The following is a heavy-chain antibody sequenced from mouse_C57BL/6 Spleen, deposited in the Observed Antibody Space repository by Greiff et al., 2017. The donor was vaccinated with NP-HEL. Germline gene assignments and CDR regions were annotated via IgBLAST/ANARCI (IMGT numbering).Heavy chain of an antibody. D-gene: IGHD2-1*01. CDR1: GYTFTNYW. V-gene: IGHV1-63*01. CDR2: IYPGGGYT. Sequence: QVQLQQSGAELVRPGTSVKMSCKASGYTFTNYWIGWAKQRPGHGLEWIGDIYPGGGYTNYNEKFKSKATLTADKSSSTAYMQFSSLTSEDSAIYYCARNYGNYYAMDYWGQGTSVTVSS. CDR3: ARNYGNYYAMDY. J-gene: IGHJ4*01.